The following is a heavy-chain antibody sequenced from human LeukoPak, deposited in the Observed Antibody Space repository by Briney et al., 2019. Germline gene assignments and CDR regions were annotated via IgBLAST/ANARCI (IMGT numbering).Heavy chain of an antibody. D-gene: IGHD3-22*01. CDR3: ARHYYDRSGSYSFDY. J-gene: IGHJ4*02. V-gene: IGHV4-59*08. Sequence: LETLSLTCTVSGGSITSYYWSWIRQPPGKGLEWMGYIYSSGSTNYNPSLKSRVTISVDTSRNQFSLKLNSVTAADTAVYFCARHYYDRSGSYSFDYWGQGALVTLSS. CDR1: GGSITSYY. CDR2: IYSSGST.